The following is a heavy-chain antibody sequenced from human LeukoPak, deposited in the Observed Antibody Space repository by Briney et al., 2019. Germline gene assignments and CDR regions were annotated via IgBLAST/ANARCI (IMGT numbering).Heavy chain of an antibody. CDR3: ARGITTHFDY. CDR1: GFTFSSYG. Sequence: GGSLRLSCAASGFTFSSYGMNWVRQAPGKGLEWVSSISSSSSYIYYADSVKGRFTISRDNAKNSLYLQMNSLRADDTAVYYCARGITTHFDYWGQGTLVTVSA. CDR2: ISSSSSYI. J-gene: IGHJ4*02. D-gene: IGHD3-10*01. V-gene: IGHV3-21*01.